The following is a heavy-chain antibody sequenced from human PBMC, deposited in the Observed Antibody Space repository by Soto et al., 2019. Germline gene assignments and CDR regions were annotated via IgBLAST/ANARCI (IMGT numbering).Heavy chain of an antibody. Sequence: QVQLVESGGGVVQPGRSLRLSCAASGFTFSSYAMHWVRQAPGKGLEWVAVISYDGSNKYYADSVKGRFTISRDNSKNTLYLQMNSLRAEDTAVYYCAKSITIFGVVIGPPYYYYGMDVWGQGTTVTVSS. CDR1: GFTFSSYA. D-gene: IGHD3-3*01. CDR2: ISYDGSNK. CDR3: AKSITIFGVVIGPPYYYYGMDV. J-gene: IGHJ6*02. V-gene: IGHV3-30-3*02.